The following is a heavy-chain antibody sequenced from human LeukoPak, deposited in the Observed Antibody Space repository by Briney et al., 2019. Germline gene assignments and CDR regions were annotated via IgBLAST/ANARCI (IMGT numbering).Heavy chain of an antibody. CDR1: GFTFSTYG. CDR3: AREHGSGSYRHYYYYYMDV. D-gene: IGHD3-10*01. J-gene: IGHJ6*03. CDR2: IRYDGSNK. V-gene: IGHV3-30*02. Sequence: GGSLRLSCAASGFTFSTYGLHWVRQAPGKGLEWVAFIRYDGSNKYYADSVKGRFTISRDNSKNTLYLQMNSLRAEDTAVYYCAREHGSGSYRHYYYYYMDVWGKGTTVTVSS.